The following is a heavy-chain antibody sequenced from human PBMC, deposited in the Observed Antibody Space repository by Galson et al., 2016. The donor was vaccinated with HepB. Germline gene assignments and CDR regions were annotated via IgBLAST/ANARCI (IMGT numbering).Heavy chain of an antibody. CDR3: TTTLYYGDFDF. Sequence: SLRLSCAVSGFTFNKAWMSWVRQAPGKGLEWVGRIKTNTDGGTTDYAAPVKGRFTISRDDSHNALYLQMNSLNTEDTAVYYCTTTLYYGDFDFWGQGTPVTVSS. CDR2: IKTNTDGGTT. V-gene: IGHV3-15*01. CDR1: GFTFNKAW. D-gene: IGHD3-3*01. J-gene: IGHJ4*02.